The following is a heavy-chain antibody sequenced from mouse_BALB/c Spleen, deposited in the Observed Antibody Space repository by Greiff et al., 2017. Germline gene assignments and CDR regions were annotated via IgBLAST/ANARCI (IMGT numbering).Heavy chain of an antibody. CDR3: ARTGPPAY. D-gene: IGHD4-1*01. Sequence: EVMLVESGGGLVQPGGSRKLSCAASGFTFSSFGMHWVRQAPEKGLEWVAYISSGSSTIYYADTVKGRFTISRDNPKNTLFLQMTSLRSEDTAMYYCARTGPPAYWGQGTLVTVSA. V-gene: IGHV5-17*02. CDR1: GFTFSSFG. CDR2: ISSGSSTI. J-gene: IGHJ3*01.